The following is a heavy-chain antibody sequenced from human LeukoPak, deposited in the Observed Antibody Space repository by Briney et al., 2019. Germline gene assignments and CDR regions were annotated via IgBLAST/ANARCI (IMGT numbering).Heavy chain of an antibody. J-gene: IGHJ4*02. V-gene: IGHV1-2*06. Sequence: GASVTVSCKASGYTFTGYYMHWVRQAPGQGLEWMGRINPNSGGTNYAQKFQGRVTMTRDTSISTAYMELSRLRSDDTAVYYCARVNCSGGSCYFDYWGQGTLVTVSS. CDR3: ARVNCSGGSCYFDY. CDR1: GYTFTGYY. CDR2: INPNSGGT. D-gene: IGHD2-15*01.